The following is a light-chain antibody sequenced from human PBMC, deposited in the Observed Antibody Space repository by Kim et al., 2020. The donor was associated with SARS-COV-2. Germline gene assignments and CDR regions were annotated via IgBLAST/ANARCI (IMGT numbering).Light chain of an antibody. CDR2: ATS. V-gene: IGKV1-27*01. Sequence: DIQMTQSPSSLSASVGDRVTITCRASQGISKYLAWYQQKPGKVPKLLIYATSALQSGVPSRFSGSGSGTYFTLTISSLQPEDVATYYCQKYKNAPLTFGPGTKVDIK. CDR1: QGISKY. J-gene: IGKJ3*01. CDR3: QKYKNAPLT.